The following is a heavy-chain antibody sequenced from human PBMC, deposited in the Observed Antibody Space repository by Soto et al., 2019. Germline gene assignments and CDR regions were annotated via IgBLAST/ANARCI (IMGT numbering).Heavy chain of an antibody. CDR1: GGSVDSVNHY. D-gene: IGHD6-6*01. CDR2: IYSGENT. V-gene: IGHV4-30-4*01. J-gene: IGHJ5*02. CDR3: ATSEYSSLSINWFDP. Sequence: SETLSLTCSVSGGSVDSVNHYWSWIRQSPGKGLEWIGYIYSGENTYYNPSLKSRVKILVDKSRNQFSLRLSPMTAADTAVYFCATSEYSSLSINWFDPWGPETLVTVSS.